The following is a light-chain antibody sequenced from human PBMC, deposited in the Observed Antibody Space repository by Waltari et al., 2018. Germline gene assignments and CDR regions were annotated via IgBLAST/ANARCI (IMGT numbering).Light chain of an antibody. J-gene: IGKJ1*01. Sequence: DIVMTQSPLSLSVTPGEPASISSRSSQSLLHSSGNTFLDWYLQKPGQYPQLLIYLISNRAAGVPDRFSGSGSGTDFTMKISRVEAEDVGVYFCMQARQTPWTFGQGTKVEIK. V-gene: IGKV2-28*01. CDR3: MQARQTPWT. CDR2: LIS. CDR1: QSLLHSSGNTF.